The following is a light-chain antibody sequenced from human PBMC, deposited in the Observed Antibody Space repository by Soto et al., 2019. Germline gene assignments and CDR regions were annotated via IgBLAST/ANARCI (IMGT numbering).Light chain of an antibody. V-gene: IGLV1-44*01. CDR1: SSNIGSNT. Sequence: QSVLTQSPSASGTPGQRVTISCSGSSSNIGSNTVNWYQQLPGTAPTLLIYSNNQRPSGVPDRFSGSKSGTSASLAVNGLQSGDEADYYCAAWDDSLNGPLFGGGTKVTVL. J-gene: IGLJ3*02. CDR3: AAWDDSLNGPL. CDR2: SNN.